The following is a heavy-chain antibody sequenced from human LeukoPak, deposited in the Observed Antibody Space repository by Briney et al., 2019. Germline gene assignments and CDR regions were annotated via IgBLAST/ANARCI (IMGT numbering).Heavy chain of an antibody. CDR3: ARHVRGSYKFFDY. Sequence: SETLSLTCTVSGGSISSYYWSWIRQPPGKGLGWIGYIYYSGSTNYNPSLKSRVTISVDTSKNQFSLKLSSATAADTAVYYCARHVRGSYKFFDYWGQGTLVTVSS. CDR1: GGSISSYY. V-gene: IGHV4-59*08. CDR2: IYYSGST. D-gene: IGHD1-26*01. J-gene: IGHJ4*02.